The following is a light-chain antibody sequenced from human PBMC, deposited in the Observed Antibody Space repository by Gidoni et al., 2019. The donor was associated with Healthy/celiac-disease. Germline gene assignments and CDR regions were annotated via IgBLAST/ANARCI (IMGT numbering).Light chain of an antibody. CDR2: DAS. CDR3: QQYDNLPRT. CDR1: QDISNY. J-gene: IGKJ2*01. V-gene: IGKV1-33*01. Sequence: DIQMTQSPSSLSASVGDRVTITCQASQDISNYLNWYQQKPGKAPKLLIYDASNLETGAPSRFRGRGSGTDFTFTISRLQPEDIATYYCQQYDNLPRTFGQGTKLEIK.